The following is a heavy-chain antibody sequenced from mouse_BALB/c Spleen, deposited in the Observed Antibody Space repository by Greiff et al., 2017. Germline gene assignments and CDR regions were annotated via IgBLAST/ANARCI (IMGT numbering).Heavy chain of an antibody. Sequence: EVMLVESGGGLVKPGGSLKLSCEASGFTFSDYYMYWVRQTPEKRLAWVATISDGGSYTYYPDSVKGRFTISRDNAKNNLYLQMSSLKSEDTAMYYCAIDLTGSFAYWGQGTLVTVSA. V-gene: IGHV5-4*02. CDR2: ISDGGSYT. CDR3: AIDLTGSFAY. J-gene: IGHJ3*01. D-gene: IGHD4-1*01. CDR1: GFTFSDYY.